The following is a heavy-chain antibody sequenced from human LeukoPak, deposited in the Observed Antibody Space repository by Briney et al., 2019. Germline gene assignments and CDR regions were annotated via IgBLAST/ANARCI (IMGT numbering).Heavy chain of an antibody. CDR2: IYTSGST. D-gene: IGHD3/OR15-3a*01. CDR1: GGSISSYY. CDR3: ARETPGTGAFDY. Sequence: SQTLSLTCTVSGGSISSYYWSWIRQPPGKGLEWIGYIYTSGSTNYNPSLKSRVTISVDTSKNQFSLKLSSVTAADTAVYYCARETPGTGAFDYWGQGTLVTVSS. J-gene: IGHJ4*02. V-gene: IGHV4-4*09.